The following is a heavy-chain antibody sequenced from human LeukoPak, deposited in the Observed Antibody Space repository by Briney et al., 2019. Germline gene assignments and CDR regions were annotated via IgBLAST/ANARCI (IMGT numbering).Heavy chain of an antibody. Sequence: GGSLRLSCAASGFTFSSYSMNRVRQAPGKGLEWVSSISSSSSYIYYADSVKGRFTISRDNAKNSLYLQMKSLRAEDTAVYYCARGKTSQNIVTRKTYNWFDPWGQGTLVTVSS. CDR1: GFTFSSYS. CDR3: ARGKTSQNIVTRKTYNWFDP. V-gene: IGHV3-21*01. D-gene: IGHD2/OR15-2a*01. CDR2: ISSSSSYI. J-gene: IGHJ5*02.